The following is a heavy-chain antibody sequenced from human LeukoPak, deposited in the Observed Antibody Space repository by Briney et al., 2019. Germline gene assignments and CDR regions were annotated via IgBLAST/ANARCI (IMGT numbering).Heavy chain of an antibody. CDR3: AKSDDSSGYYNGMVY. J-gene: IGHJ4*02. Sequence: PGGSLRLSCAASGFTFSSYAMSWVRQAPGKGLEWVSAISGSGGSTYYADSVKGRFTISRDNSKNTLYLQMNRLRAEDTAVYYCAKSDDSSGYYNGMVYWGQGTLVTVSS. V-gene: IGHV3-23*01. CDR1: GFTFSSYA. CDR2: ISGSGGST. D-gene: IGHD3-22*01.